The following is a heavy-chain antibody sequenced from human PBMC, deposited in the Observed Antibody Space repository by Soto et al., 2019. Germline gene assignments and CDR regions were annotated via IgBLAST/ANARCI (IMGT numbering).Heavy chain of an antibody. Sequence: GGSLRLSCAASGFTFSSYDMHWVRQATGKGLEWVSAIGTAGDTYYPGSVKGRFTISRENAKNSLYLQMNSLRAEDTAVYYCARGLLPSAVTTLGWFDPWGQGTLVTVSS. V-gene: IGHV3-13*01. CDR3: ARGLLPSAVTTLGWFDP. D-gene: IGHD4-4*01. CDR1: GFTFSSYD. J-gene: IGHJ5*02. CDR2: IGTAGDT.